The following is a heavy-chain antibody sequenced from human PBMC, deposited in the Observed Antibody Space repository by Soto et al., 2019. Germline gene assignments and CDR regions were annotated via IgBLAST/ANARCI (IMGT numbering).Heavy chain of an antibody. CDR3: ARGPQSTGWRGKWFDP. D-gene: IGHD6-19*01. CDR2: IVTYNGNT. V-gene: IGHV1-18*01. Sequence: QVQLVQSGGELKKPGDSLKVSCKASGYTFSNFGVSWVRQAPGQGLEWMGWIVTYNGNTNSAQKFQDRLTMTTDTSTTTAYKELRSLTYDDTAVYYCARGPQSTGWRGKWFDPWGQGTLVTVSS. J-gene: IGHJ5*02. CDR1: GYTFSNFG.